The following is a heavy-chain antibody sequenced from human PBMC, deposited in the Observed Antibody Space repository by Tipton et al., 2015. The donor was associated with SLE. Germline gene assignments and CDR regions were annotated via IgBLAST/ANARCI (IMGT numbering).Heavy chain of an antibody. D-gene: IGHD4-23*01. Sequence: QSGPEVKKSGAAVKVSCKASGYTFISYEISWIRQTPGQGLEWMGWVSPFHGDTKFAQKFQGRVSMTTDTFSSTAYLEVRNLRSDDSAVYVCTRTDGGNSPCYFDCWGQGTLVTVSS. V-gene: IGHV1-18*01. J-gene: IGHJ4*03. CDR1: GYTFISYE. CDR2: VSPFHGDT. CDR3: TRTDGGNSPCYFDC.